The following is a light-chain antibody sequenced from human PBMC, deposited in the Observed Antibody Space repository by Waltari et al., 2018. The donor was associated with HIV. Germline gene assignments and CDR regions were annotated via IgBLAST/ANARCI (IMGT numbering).Light chain of an antibody. CDR2: KAS. V-gene: IGKV1-5*03. CDR1: QSISSW. J-gene: IGKJ1*01. CDR3: QHYNNVPWT. Sequence: DIQMTQSPSTLSASVGDSVTITCLASQSISSWLAWYQQKPGKAPKLLRNKASTLESGVPLRFSGSASGTECTLTITSLQPDDVATYYCQHYNNVPWTFGQGTKVEI.